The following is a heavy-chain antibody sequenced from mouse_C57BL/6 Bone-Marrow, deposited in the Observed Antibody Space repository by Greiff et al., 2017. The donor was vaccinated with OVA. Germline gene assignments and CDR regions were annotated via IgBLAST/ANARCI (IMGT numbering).Heavy chain of an antibody. CDR3: ARKAYYYGSSLEYFDV. Sequence: VQLKESGPELVKPGASVKISCKASGYSFTGYYMNWVKQSPEKSLEWIGEINPSTGGTTYNQKFKAKATLTVDKSSSTAYMQLKSLTSEDSAVYYCARKAYYYGSSLEYFDVWGTGTTVTVSS. V-gene: IGHV1-42*01. D-gene: IGHD1-1*01. CDR1: GYSFTGYY. CDR2: INPSTGGT. J-gene: IGHJ1*03.